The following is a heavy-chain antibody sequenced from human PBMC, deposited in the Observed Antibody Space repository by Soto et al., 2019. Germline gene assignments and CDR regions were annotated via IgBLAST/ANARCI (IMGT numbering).Heavy chain of an antibody. J-gene: IGHJ4*02. CDR3: ARGWYSSGWYSLPLPHPFDY. CDR2: IIPILGIA. Sequence: QVQLVQSGAEVKKPGSSVKVSCKASGGTFSSYTISWVRQAPGQGLEWMGRIIPILGIANYAQKFQGRVTITADKSTSTAYMELSSLRSEDTAVYYCARGWYSSGWYSLPLPHPFDYWGQGTLVTVSS. CDR1: GGTFSSYT. D-gene: IGHD6-19*01. V-gene: IGHV1-69*02.